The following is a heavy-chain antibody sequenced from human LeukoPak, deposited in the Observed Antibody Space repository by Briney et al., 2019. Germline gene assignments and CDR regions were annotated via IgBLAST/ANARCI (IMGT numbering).Heavy chain of an antibody. CDR3: ARGDSGSHFDY. Sequence: SETLSLTCAVYGGSFSGYYWSWIRQPPGKGLEWMGEINHSGSTNYNPSLKSRVTISVDTSKNQFSLKLSSVTAADTAVYYCARGDSGSHFDYWGQGTLVTVSS. CDR1: GGSFSGYY. D-gene: IGHD1-26*01. J-gene: IGHJ4*02. V-gene: IGHV4-34*01. CDR2: INHSGST.